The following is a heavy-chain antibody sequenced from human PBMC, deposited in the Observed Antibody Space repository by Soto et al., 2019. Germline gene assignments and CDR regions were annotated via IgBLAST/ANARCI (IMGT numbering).Heavy chain of an antibody. CDR3: AKERGFWSDTQQEY. CDR1: GFTFSSYA. J-gene: IGHJ4*02. CDR2: ISGSGGST. Sequence: EVQLLESGGGLVQPGGSLRLSCAASGFTFSSYAMTWVRQAPGKGLEWVSAISGSGGSTYYADSVKGRFTISRDKSKNTLYLQMNSLRAEDTAVYYCAKERGFWSDTQQEYWGQGTLVTVSS. D-gene: IGHD3-3*01. V-gene: IGHV3-23*01.